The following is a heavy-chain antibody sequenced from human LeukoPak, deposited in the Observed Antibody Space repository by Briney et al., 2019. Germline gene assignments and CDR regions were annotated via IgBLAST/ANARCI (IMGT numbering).Heavy chain of an antibody. CDR3: ARVDYGDYVGGAFDI. J-gene: IGHJ3*02. CDR2: IGTAGDT. CDR1: GFTFSSYD. V-gene: IGHV3-13*01. D-gene: IGHD4-17*01. Sequence: PGGSLRLSCAASGFTFSSYDMHWVRQATGKGLEWVSTIGTAGDTYYSGSVKGRFTISRENANNSLYLQMNSLRAGDTAVYYCARVDYGDYVGGAFDIWGQGTMVTVSS.